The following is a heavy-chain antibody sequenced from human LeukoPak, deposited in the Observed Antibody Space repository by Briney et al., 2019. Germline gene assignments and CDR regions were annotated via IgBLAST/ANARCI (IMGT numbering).Heavy chain of an antibody. D-gene: IGHD1-1*01. CDR3: AKVSVRQVELGYFDS. Sequence: PVGSLRLSCAASGFTFSTYWMNWVREAPGRGLEWVANIKQDRGEIYYVDSGKGRFTISRDNAKNSVHVQMNSLRAEDTAIYYCAKVSVRQVELGYFDSWGQGTLVTVSS. V-gene: IGHV3-7*01. J-gene: IGHJ4*02. CDR1: GFTFSTYW. CDR2: IKQDRGEI.